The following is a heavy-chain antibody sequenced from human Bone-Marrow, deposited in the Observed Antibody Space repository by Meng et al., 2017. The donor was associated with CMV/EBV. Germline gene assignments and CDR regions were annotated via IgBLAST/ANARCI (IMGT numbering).Heavy chain of an antibody. CDR1: GYTFTGYY. Sequence: ASVKVYCKASGYTFTGYYMHWVRQAPGQGLEWMGWINPKSGGTNYAQKFQGRVTMTRDTSISTAYMELSRLRSDDTAVYYCAREGDIVVVPAAARYYYYGMDVWGQGTTVTVPS. D-gene: IGHD2-2*01. V-gene: IGHV1-2*02. CDR2: INPKSGGT. CDR3: AREGDIVVVPAAARYYYYGMDV. J-gene: IGHJ6*02.